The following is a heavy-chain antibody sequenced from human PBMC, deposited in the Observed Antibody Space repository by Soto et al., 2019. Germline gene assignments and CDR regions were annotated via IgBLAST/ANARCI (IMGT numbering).Heavy chain of an antibody. CDR3: ARSDGRY. V-gene: IGHV4-59*01. Sequence: SETLSLTWTVSGGSISSYCWSWIRQPPGKGLEWIGYIYYSGSTNYNPSLKSRVTISVDTSKNQFSLKLSSVTAADTAVYYCARSDGRYWGQGTLVTV. CDR2: IYYSGST. CDR1: GGSISSYC. J-gene: IGHJ4*02.